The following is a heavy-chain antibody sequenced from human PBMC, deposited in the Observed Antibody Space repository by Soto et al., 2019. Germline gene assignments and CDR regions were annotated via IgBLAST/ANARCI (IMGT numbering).Heavy chain of an antibody. CDR2: ISGSGENT. J-gene: IGHJ4*02. V-gene: IGHV3-23*01. CDR3: AKLGVRIGTAGTDY. D-gene: IGHD6-13*01. CDR1: GFTFSSYV. Sequence: PGGSLRLSCAAAGFTFSSYVMYWVRQAPGKGLEWISAISGSGENTYYADSVKGRFVISRDNSQNTLHLLMNSLRADDTAVYYCAKLGVRIGTAGTDYWGQGTLVTVSS.